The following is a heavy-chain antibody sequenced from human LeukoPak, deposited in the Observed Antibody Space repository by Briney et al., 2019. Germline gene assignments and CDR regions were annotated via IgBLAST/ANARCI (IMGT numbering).Heavy chain of an antibody. CDR3: AREHPYNYDYVWGSYRYYFDY. CDR2: IKQDGREQ. Sequence: GGSLRLSCAASGFTFSSYWMSWVRQAPGKGLEWVANIKQDGREQYYVDSVKGRFTISRDNAKNSLYLQMNSLRAEDKAVYYCAREHPYNYDYVWGSYRYYFDYRGQGTLVTVSS. J-gene: IGHJ4*02. CDR1: GFTFSSYW. V-gene: IGHV3-7*01. D-gene: IGHD3-16*02.